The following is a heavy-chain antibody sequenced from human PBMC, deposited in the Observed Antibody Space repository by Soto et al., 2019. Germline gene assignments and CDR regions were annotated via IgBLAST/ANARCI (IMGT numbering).Heavy chain of an antibody. D-gene: IGHD3-22*01. V-gene: IGHV3-48*02. Sequence: EVQLVESGGGLVQPGGSLRLSCAASGFTFSSYSMNWVRQAPGKGLEWVSYISSSSSTIYYADSVKGRFTISRDNAKNSLYLQMNSLRDEDTAVYYCATDYDSSGYRTLLYYYGMDVWGQGTTVTVSS. CDR1: GFTFSSYS. CDR3: ATDYDSSGYRTLLYYYGMDV. CDR2: ISSSSSTI. J-gene: IGHJ6*02.